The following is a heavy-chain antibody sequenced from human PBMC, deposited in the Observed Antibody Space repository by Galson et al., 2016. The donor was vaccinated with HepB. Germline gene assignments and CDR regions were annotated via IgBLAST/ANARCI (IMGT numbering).Heavy chain of an antibody. Sequence: SVKVSCKASGYTFTSYYMHWVRQAPGQGLEWMGIINPSGGSTSYAQKFQGRVTMTRDTSTSTVCMELSSLRSEDTAVYYCARVQYYYDTTRRVYYYYGMDVWGQGTTVTVSS. CDR3: ARVQYYYDTTRRVYYYYGMDV. CDR1: GYTFTSYY. CDR2: INPSGGST. D-gene: IGHD3-22*01. V-gene: IGHV1-46*01. J-gene: IGHJ6*02.